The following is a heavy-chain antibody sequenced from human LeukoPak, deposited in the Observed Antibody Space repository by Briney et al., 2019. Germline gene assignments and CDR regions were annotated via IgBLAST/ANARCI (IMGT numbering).Heavy chain of an antibody. CDR3: PRESLGSYYGMDV. D-gene: IGHD3-10*01. CDR1: GFTFSSYS. Sequence: GGSLRLSCAASGFTFSSYSMNWVRQAPGKGLEWVSVICNSGKDIYYADSVKGRFAISRDTAKNSLYLEMNSLRAEDTAVYYCPRESLGSYYGMDVWGQGTMVTVSS. J-gene: IGHJ6*02. CDR2: ICNSGKDI. V-gene: IGHV3-21*01.